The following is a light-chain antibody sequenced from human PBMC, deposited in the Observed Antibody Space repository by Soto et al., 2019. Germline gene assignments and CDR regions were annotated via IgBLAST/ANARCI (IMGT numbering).Light chain of an antibody. CDR1: QTISSW. J-gene: IGKJ1*01. CDR3: QHNNSYSEA. Sequence: IQMTQPPSSLSASVGDRLPIPCRGSQTISSWLSWYQQKGREANKLLIYKASTVRRGVPSRCSGGSAGTVFTLTISRLQHDYFATYCCQHNNSYSEAFGQGTKVDI. V-gene: IGKV1-5*03. CDR2: KAS.